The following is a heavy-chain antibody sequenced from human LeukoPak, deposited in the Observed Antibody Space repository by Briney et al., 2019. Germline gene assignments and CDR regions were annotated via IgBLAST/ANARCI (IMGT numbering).Heavy chain of an antibody. Sequence: GGSLRLSCAASGFTFSSYWMSWVRQAPGKGLEWVANIKQDGSEKYYVDSVKGRFTISRGNAKNSLYLQMNSLRAEDTAVYYCARGQAAPYCYYGMDVWGQGTTVTVSS. V-gene: IGHV3-7*01. J-gene: IGHJ6*02. D-gene: IGHD6-6*01. CDR3: ARGQAAPYCYYGMDV. CDR1: GFTFSSYW. CDR2: IKQDGSEK.